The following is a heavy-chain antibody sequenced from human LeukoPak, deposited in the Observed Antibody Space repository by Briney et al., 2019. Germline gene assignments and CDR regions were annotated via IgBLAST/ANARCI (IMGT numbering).Heavy chain of an antibody. CDR3: ARWHSSGGIDP. CDR2: INHSGST. J-gene: IGHJ5*02. CDR1: GGSFSGYY. V-gene: IGHV4-34*01. D-gene: IGHD3-10*01. Sequence: SETLSVTCAVYGGSFSGYYWSWIRQRPGKGLEWSGEINHSGSTNYNPSLKSRVPISVDTSKNQFSRKLSSVTAADTAVYYCARWHSSGGIDPWGQGPLVPVSS.